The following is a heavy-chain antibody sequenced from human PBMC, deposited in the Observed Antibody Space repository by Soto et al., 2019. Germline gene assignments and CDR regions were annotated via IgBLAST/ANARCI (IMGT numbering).Heavy chain of an antibody. D-gene: IGHD2-15*01. V-gene: IGHV3-73*01. CDR1: GFTFSDSS. CDR2: IRSKPNSYAT. Sequence: GGSLRLSCAASGFTFSDSSIHWVRQASGKGLEWVGRIRSKPNSYATAYAASVKGRFTISRDDSKNTAYLQMNSLKSEDTAVYYCTRLGYCSGGSCPTDFWGQGTLVTVSS. CDR3: TRLGYCSGGSCPTDF. J-gene: IGHJ4*02.